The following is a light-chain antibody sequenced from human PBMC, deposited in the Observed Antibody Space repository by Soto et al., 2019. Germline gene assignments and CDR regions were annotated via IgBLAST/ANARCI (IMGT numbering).Light chain of an antibody. J-gene: IGLJ3*02. CDR1: SSDVGVYNY. Sequence: QSALTQPPSASGSPGQSVTISCTGTSSDVGVYNYVSWYQQHPGKVPKLMIYEVTKRPSGVPDRFSGSKSGNTASLTVSGLQAEDEADYYCSSYAGSNLWVFGGGTKVTVL. V-gene: IGLV2-8*01. CDR3: SSYAGSNLWV. CDR2: EVT.